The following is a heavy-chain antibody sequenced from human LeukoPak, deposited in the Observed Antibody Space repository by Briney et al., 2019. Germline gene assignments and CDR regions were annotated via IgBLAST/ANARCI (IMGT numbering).Heavy chain of an antibody. V-gene: IGHV3-21*01. CDR1: GFTFSSYS. Sequence: TGGSLRLSCAASGFTFSSYSMNWVRQAPGKGLEWVSSISGSSSYIYYADSVKGRFTISRDNAKNSLYLQMNSLRAEDTAVYYCASLSCSSTSCGIDYWGQGTLVTVSS. D-gene: IGHD2-2*01. CDR3: ASLSCSSTSCGIDY. CDR2: ISGSSSYI. J-gene: IGHJ4*02.